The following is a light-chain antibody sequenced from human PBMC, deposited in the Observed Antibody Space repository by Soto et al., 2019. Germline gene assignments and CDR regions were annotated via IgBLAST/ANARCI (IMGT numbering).Light chain of an antibody. CDR2: DVS. CDR1: SSDVGGYNY. J-gene: IGLJ1*01. CDR3: TSYTRTSSTTCV. Sequence: QSVLTQPASVSGSPGQSITISCTGTSSDVGGYNYVSWYQQHPGKAPKLMIYDVSNRPSGVSNRFSGSKSGNTASLTISGLQAEDEADYYCTSYTRTSSTTCVFGTGTKVTVL. V-gene: IGLV2-14*01.